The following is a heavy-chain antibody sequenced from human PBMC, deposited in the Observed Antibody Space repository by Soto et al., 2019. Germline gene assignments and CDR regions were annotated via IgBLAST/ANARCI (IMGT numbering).Heavy chain of an antibody. J-gene: IGHJ4*02. D-gene: IGHD5-12*01. CDR2: ISGSGGST. CDR1: GFTFSSYA. CDR3: AKGMAYYFDY. Sequence: GESLKISCAASGFTFSSYAMSWVRQAPGKGLEWVSAISGSGGSTYYADSVKGRSTISRDNSKNTLYLQMNSLRAEDTAVYYCAKGMAYYFDYWGQGTLVTVSS. V-gene: IGHV3-23*01.